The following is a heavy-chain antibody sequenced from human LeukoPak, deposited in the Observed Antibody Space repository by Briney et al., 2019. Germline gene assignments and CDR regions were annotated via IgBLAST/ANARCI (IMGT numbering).Heavy chain of an antibody. V-gene: IGHV3-23*01. D-gene: IGHD3-22*01. CDR2: ISGSGGST. Sequence: GGSLRLSCAASGFTFSSYAVSWVRQAPGKGLEWVSAISGSGGSTYYADSVKGRFTISRDNSKNTLYLQMNSLRAEDTAVYYCAKDRSITMIVVVITPFDYWGQGTLVTVSS. J-gene: IGHJ4*02. CDR3: AKDRSITMIVVVITPFDY. CDR1: GFTFSSYA.